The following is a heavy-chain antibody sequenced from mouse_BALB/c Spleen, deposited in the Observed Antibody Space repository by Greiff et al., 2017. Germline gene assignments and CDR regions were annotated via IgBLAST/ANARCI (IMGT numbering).Heavy chain of an antibody. V-gene: IGHV10S3*01. CDR3: VRGGFDY. CDR2: IRSKSNNYAT. CDR1: GFTFNTNA. J-gene: IGHJ2*01. Sequence: GGGLVQPKGSLKLSCAASGFTFNTNAMNWVRQAPGKGLEWVARIRSKSNNYATYSADSVKDRFTISRDDSQSMLYLQMNNLKTEDTAMYYCVRGGFDYWGQGTTLTVSS.